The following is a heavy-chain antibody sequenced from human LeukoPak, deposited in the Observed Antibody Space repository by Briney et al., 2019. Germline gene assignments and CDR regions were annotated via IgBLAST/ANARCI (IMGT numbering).Heavy chain of an antibody. Sequence: PGGSLRLSCLASGFTFSSYWMHWIRQAPGKGLVWVSRINSDGSSTSYADSVKGRFTISRDNAKNTLYLQMNSLRAEDTAVYYCARAARGVIIFDYWGQGTLVTVSS. CDR1: GFTFSSYW. CDR2: INSDGSST. J-gene: IGHJ4*02. D-gene: IGHD3-10*01. CDR3: ARAARGVIIFDY. V-gene: IGHV3-74*01.